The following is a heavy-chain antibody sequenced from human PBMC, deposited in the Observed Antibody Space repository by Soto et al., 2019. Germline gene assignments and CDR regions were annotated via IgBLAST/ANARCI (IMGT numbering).Heavy chain of an antibody. Sequence: ASVKGSCKASGYTFTNYGISWVRQAPGQGLEWMGWISAYNGNTNYAQKLQGRVTMTTDTSTSTAYMELRSLRSDDTAVFYCARVVRVGATSNLPYDAFDIWGQGTMVTVSS. J-gene: IGHJ3*02. CDR1: GYTFTNYG. V-gene: IGHV1-18*01. CDR2: ISAYNGNT. CDR3: ARVVRVGATSNLPYDAFDI. D-gene: IGHD1-26*01.